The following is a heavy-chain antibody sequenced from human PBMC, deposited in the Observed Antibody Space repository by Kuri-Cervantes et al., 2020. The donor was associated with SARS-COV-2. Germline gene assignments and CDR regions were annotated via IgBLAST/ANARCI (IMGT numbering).Heavy chain of an antibody. V-gene: IGHV3-11*04. J-gene: IGHJ4*02. D-gene: IGHD3-9*01. CDR2: ISSSGSTI. Sequence: GGSLRLSCAASGFTFSDYYMSWIRQAPGKGLEWVSYISSSGSTIYYADSVKGRFTISRDNAKNSLYLQMNSLRAEDTAAYYCARDYEGFTTLYYFDYWGQGTLVTVSS. CDR3: ARDYEGFTTLYYFDY. CDR1: GFTFSDYY.